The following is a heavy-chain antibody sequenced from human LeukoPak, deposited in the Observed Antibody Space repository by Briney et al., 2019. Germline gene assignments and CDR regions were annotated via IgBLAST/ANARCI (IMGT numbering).Heavy chain of an antibody. Sequence: GGSLRLSCAASGFTFSHYAMSWVRQAPGQGLEWVSGMSGSGESTYYVDSVRDRFTISGDSSKNTVFLQMNSLRAEDTALYYCARFRLFGDYAGLLDYWGQGTLVTVSS. CDR2: MSGSGEST. J-gene: IGHJ4*02. CDR1: GFTFSHYA. V-gene: IGHV3-23*01. D-gene: IGHD4-17*01. CDR3: ARFRLFGDYAGLLDY.